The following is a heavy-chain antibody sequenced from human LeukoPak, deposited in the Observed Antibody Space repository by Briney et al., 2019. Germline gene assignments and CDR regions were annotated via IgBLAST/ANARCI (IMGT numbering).Heavy chain of an antibody. CDR3: ATDYYVSGSYYRLFY. CDR2: ISWDGGSR. D-gene: IGHD3-10*01. J-gene: IGHJ4*02. Sequence: GGSLRLSCAASGFTFDDYTMHWVRQAPGKGLEWVSLISWDGGSRYYADSVKGRFTISRDNAKNTLYLQINNLRAEDTAIYYCATDYYVSGSYYRLFYWGQGTLVTVSS. V-gene: IGHV3-43*01. CDR1: GFTFDDYT.